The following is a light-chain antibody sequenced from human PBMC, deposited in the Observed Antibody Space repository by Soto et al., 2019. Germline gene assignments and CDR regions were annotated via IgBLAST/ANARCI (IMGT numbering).Light chain of an antibody. CDR1: QSISGN. CDR3: QQYESWPRT. CDR2: GSS. J-gene: IGKJ1*01. V-gene: IGKV3D-15*01. Sequence: EIVMTQSPATLSVSPGEGATLSCRASQSISGNLAWYQQKPGQAPRLLVYGSSSRAAGVPARFSGTGTGTEFTLTIGRLQSGDFGVYFCQQYESWPRTFGQGTKV.